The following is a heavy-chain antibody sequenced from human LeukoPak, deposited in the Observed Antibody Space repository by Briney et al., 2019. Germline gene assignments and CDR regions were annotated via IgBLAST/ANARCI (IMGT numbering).Heavy chain of an antibody. D-gene: IGHD4-11*01. V-gene: IGHV3-7*03. Sequence: GGSLRLSCAASGFDFSNYWMYWVRQAPGRGLEWVANIKQDGSEKYYVDSVRGRFTISRDNAKNSLSLQMNSLRAEDTAVYYCASNYGGGGQGTLVTVSS. J-gene: IGHJ4*02. CDR3: ASNYGG. CDR1: GFDFSNYW. CDR2: IKQDGSEK.